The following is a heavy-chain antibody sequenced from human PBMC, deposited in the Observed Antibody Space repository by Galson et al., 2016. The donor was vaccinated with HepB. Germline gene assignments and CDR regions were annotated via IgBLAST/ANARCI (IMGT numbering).Heavy chain of an antibody. CDR2: IYPDDSDT. J-gene: IGHJ2*01. Sequence: QSGAEVKKPGESLKISCQGSGYSFTSYWIGWVRQMPGKGLEWMGIIYPDDSDTTYSPSFQVQVTISADKSISTAYLQWNSLKASDTAMYYCARRTDRSGYSDGLYWYFDLWGRGTLVTVSS. D-gene: IGHD3-22*01. CDR1: GYSFTSYW. CDR3: ARRTDRSGYSDGLYWYFDL. V-gene: IGHV5-51*01.